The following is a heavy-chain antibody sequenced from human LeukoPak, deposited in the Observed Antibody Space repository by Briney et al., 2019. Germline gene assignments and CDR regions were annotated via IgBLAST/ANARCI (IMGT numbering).Heavy chain of an antibody. V-gene: IGHV1-2*02. CDR1: GYTFTGYY. CDR3: ARSPLGLAVAGTFDY. J-gene: IGHJ4*02. D-gene: IGHD6-19*01. Sequence: ASVKVSCKASGYTFTGYYMHWVRQAPGQGLEWMGWINPNSGGTNYAQKCQGRVTMTRDTYISTAYMELSRLRSDDTAVYYCARSPLGLAVAGTFDYWGQGTLVTVSS. CDR2: INPNSGGT.